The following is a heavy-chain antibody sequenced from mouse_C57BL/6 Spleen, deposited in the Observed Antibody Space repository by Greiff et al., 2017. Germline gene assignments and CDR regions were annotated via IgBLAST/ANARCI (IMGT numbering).Heavy chain of an antibody. J-gene: IGHJ3*01. CDR2: ISYDGSN. Sequence: DVQLVESGPGLVKPSQSLSLTCSVTGYSITSGYYWNWIRQFPGNKLEWMGYISYDGSNNYNPTLKNRISITRDTSKNQFFLKLNSVTTEDTATYYCARYDYLAYWGQGTLVTVSA. CDR1: GYSITSGYY. CDR3: ARYDYLAY. V-gene: IGHV3-6*01. D-gene: IGHD2-4*01.